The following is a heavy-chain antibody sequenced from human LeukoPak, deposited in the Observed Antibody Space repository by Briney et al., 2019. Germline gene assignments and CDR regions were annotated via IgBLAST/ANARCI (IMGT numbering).Heavy chain of an antibody. CDR1: GASISSHY. D-gene: IGHD6-6*01. CDR2: ISYSGSS. CDR3: ARAGGDTTSSQDLDY. V-gene: IGHV4-59*11. Sequence: SQTLSLTCTVSGASISSHYWSWIRQPPRKGQGWIGYISYSGSSDYSPSLKSRVTIPVDTSKNQFSLRLSSVTAADTAVYYCARAGGDTTSSQDLDYWGQGTLVTVSS. J-gene: IGHJ4*02.